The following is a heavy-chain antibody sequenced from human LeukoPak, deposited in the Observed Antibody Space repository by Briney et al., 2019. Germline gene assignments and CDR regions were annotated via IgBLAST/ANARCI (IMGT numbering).Heavy chain of an antibody. J-gene: IGHJ4*02. V-gene: IGHV4-4*07. D-gene: IGHD2-2*02. CDR1: GGSISSYY. CDR3: ARDNCSSTSCYNNYFDY. Sequence: SETLSLTCTVYGGSISSYYWSWIRQPAGKGLEWIGRIYTSGSTNYNPSLKSRVTMSVDTSKNQFSLKLSSVTAADTAVYYCARDNCSSTSCYNNYFDYWGQGTLVTVSS. CDR2: IYTSGST.